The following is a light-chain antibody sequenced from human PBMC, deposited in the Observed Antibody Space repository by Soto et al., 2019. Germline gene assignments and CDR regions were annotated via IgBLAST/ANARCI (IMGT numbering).Light chain of an antibody. CDR3: QQYGSSPPYT. Sequence: EIVLTQSPGTLSLSPGERATISCRASQSVSSSYLAWYQQKPGQAPRLLLYGASSRATGIPDRFSGSGSGIDFSLTISRLVPEEFVVYYCQQYGSSPPYTFGQGTKLEIK. V-gene: IGKV3-20*01. J-gene: IGKJ2*01. CDR2: GAS. CDR1: QSVSSSY.